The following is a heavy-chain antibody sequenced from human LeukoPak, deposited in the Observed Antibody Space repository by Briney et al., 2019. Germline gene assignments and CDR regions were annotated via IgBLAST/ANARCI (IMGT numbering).Heavy chain of an antibody. J-gene: IGHJ6*02. Sequence: GGSLRLSCAASGFTFSSYGMHWVRQAPGRGLEWVAAISFDGSNKYYADSVKGRFTISRDNSKNTLYLQMNSLRAEDTAVYYCAKGDCSSTSFYSLDVWGQGTTVNVS. D-gene: IGHD2-2*02. V-gene: IGHV3-30*18. CDR2: ISFDGSNK. CDR3: AKGDCSSTSFYSLDV. CDR1: GFTFSSYG.